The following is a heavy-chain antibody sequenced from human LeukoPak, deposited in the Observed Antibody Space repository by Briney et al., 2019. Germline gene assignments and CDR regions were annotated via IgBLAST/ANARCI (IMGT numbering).Heavy chain of an antibody. V-gene: IGHV3-30*04. CDR3: ARDITYGSGSYYKRIKDYYGMDV. CDR2: ISYDGSNK. J-gene: IGHJ6*02. CDR1: GFTFSSYA. Sequence: PGRPLRLSCAASGFTFSSYAMHWVRQAPGKGLEWVAVISYDGSNKYYADSVKGRFTISRDNSKNTLYLQMNSLRAEDTAVYYCARDITYGSGSYYKRIKDYYGMDVWGQGTTVTVSS. D-gene: IGHD3-10*01.